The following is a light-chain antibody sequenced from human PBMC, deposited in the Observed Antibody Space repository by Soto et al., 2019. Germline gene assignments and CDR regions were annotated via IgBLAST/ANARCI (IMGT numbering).Light chain of an antibody. Sequence: QSALTQPRSVSGSPGQSVTISCTGTISDVGAYNYVSWYQQHPGKAPKLMIYDVSKRPSGVPDRFSGSKSGNTASLTISGLHAEDEADYYCCSYAGSYTLYVFGTGTKVTVL. CDR2: DVS. J-gene: IGLJ1*01. CDR1: ISDVGAYNY. V-gene: IGLV2-11*01. CDR3: CSYAGSYTLYV.